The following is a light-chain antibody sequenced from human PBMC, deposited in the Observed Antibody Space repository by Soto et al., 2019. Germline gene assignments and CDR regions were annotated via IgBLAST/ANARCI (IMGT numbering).Light chain of an antibody. CDR2: SAS. V-gene: IGKV3-20*01. Sequence: EVVLTQSPGTLSLSPGERVTLSCRASQSVASSYLAGYQQKPGRAPRLLFYSASSRVTGITDRFSGSGSGKDYDLTNSRLETEDCAVYYCHQFGSLPEMFDQGTNVE. J-gene: IGKJ1*01. CDR3: HQFGSLPEM. CDR1: QSVASSY.